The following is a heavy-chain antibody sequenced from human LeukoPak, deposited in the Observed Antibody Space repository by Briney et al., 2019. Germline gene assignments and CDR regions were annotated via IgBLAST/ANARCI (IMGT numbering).Heavy chain of an antibody. CDR1: GFTFSSYA. J-gene: IGHJ1*01. Sequence: PGGSLRLSCAASGFTFSSYAMHWVRQAPGKGLEWVVVISYDGSNKYYADSVKGRFTISRDNSKNTLYLQMNSLRAEDTAVYYCARGVRYYDLKYFQHWGQGTLVTVSS. D-gene: IGHD3-22*01. CDR3: ARGVRYYDLKYFQH. V-gene: IGHV3-30*04. CDR2: ISYDGSNK.